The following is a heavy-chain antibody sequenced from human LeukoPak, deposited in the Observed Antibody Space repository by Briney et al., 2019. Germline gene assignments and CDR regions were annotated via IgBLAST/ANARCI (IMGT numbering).Heavy chain of an antibody. V-gene: IGHV1-69*13. CDR2: IIPIFGTA. Sequence: SVKVSCKASGGTFSSYAISWVRQAPGQGLEWMGGIIPIFGTANYAQKFQGRVTITADESTSTAYMELSSLRSEDTAVYYCASSDYYYGSGSYWGGYYFDYWRQGTLVTVSS. CDR1: GGTFSSYA. J-gene: IGHJ4*02. CDR3: ASSDYYYGSGSYWGGYYFDY. D-gene: IGHD3-10*01.